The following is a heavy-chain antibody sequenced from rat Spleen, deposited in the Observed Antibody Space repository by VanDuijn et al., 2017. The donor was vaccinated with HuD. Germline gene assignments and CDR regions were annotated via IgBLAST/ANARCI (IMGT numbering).Heavy chain of an antibody. V-gene: IGHV5-25*01. Sequence: EVQLVESGGGFVQPGRSLKLSCAASGFTFSNLDMAWVRQAPTRGLEWVASISPSGTPYYRDSVKGRFTVSRDNAKSTLYLQMDSLRSEDTATYYCAKTTVAYYYVMDAWGQGASVTVSS. CDR2: ISPSGTP. CDR3: AKTTVAYYYVMDA. J-gene: IGHJ4*01. CDR1: GFTFSNLD. D-gene: IGHD1-3*01.